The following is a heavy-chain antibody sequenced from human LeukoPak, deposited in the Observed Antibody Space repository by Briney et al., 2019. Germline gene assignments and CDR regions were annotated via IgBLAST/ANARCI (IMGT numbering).Heavy chain of an antibody. CDR1: GYTFTGYY. V-gene: IGHV1-2*02. Sequence: ASVKVSCKASGYTFTGYYMHWVRQAPGQGLEWMGNINPNSDDIKYAQKFQGRVTMTRDTSISTAYMELSRLTSDDTAVYYCARKSAARSTSEFDYWGQGTLVTVSS. CDR2: INPNSDDI. J-gene: IGHJ4*02. CDR3: ARKSAARSTSEFDY. D-gene: IGHD6-6*01.